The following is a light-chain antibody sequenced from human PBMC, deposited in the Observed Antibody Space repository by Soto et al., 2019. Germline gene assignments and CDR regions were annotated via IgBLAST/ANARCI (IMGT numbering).Light chain of an antibody. J-gene: IGKJ5*01. V-gene: IGKV1-5*03. CDR3: QQVNSYPLT. Sequence: DMQMTQSPSSLSGAVGDRVTITCRASQTISSWLAWYQQKPGKAPKLLIYKASTLKSGVPSRFSGSGSGTEFTLTISSLQPDDFATYYCQQVNSYPLTFGGGTRLEI. CDR2: KAS. CDR1: QTISSW.